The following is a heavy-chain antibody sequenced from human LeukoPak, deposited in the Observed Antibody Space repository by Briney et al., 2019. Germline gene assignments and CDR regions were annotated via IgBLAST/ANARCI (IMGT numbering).Heavy chain of an antibody. D-gene: IGHD6-13*01. J-gene: IGHJ4*02. CDR1: GFSFSSTA. V-gene: IGHV3-23*01. CDR3: AKKTPGTYPFDY. Sequence: GGFLRLSCAASGFSFSSTAMNWVRQAPGKGLEWVSASGTDGDTYYADSVQGRFTISRDNSRNTLYPQMTSLRADDTAVYYCAKKTPGTYPFDYWGQGTLVTVSP. CDR2: SGTDGDT.